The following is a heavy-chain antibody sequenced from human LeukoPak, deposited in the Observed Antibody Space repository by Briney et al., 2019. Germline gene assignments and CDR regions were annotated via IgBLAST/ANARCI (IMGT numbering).Heavy chain of an antibody. CDR3: ARRYGSGVIWPSDY. D-gene: IGHD3-10*01. CDR1: GFTFSSYA. J-gene: IGHJ4*02. CDR2: ISGSGGST. Sequence: GGSLRLSCAASGFTFSSYAMSWVRQAPGKGLEWVSAISGSGGSTYYADSVKGRFTISRDNSKNTLYLQMNSLRAEDTAVYYCARRYGSGVIWPSDYWGQGTLVTVSS. V-gene: IGHV3-23*01.